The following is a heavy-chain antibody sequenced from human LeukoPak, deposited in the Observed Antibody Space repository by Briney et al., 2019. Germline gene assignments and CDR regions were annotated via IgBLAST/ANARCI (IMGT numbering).Heavy chain of an antibody. CDR3: ASNLAGRLSENWFDP. CDR2: IIPILGTA. Sequence: SVKVSCKASRGTFSSYAISWVRQAPGQGLEWMGGIIPILGTANYAQKFQGRVTITADESTSTAYLEMSSLRSEDTAVYYCASNLAGRLSENWFDPWGQGTLVTVSS. V-gene: IGHV1-69*13. D-gene: IGHD3-10*01. J-gene: IGHJ5*02. CDR1: RGTFSSYA.